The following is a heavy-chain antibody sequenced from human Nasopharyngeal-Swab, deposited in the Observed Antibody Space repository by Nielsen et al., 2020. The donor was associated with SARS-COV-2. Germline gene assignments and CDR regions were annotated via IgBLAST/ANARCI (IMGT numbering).Heavy chain of an antibody. CDR2: TYYRSKWYN. D-gene: IGHD6-13*01. CDR3: ARDGIAAAGYYYYYYGMDV. Sequence: WIRQSPSRGLEWLGRTYYRSKWYNDYAVSVKSRITINPDTSKNQFSLQLNSVTPEDTAVYYCARDGIAAAGYYYYYYGMDVWGQGTTVT. J-gene: IGHJ6*02. V-gene: IGHV6-1*01.